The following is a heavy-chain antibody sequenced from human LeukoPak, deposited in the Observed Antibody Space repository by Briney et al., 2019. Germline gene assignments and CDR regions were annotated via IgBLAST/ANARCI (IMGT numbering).Heavy chain of an antibody. CDR1: GFTFSSYA. CDR3: AKNRENHIWGSIDY. CDR2: ISDSGGGT. Sequence: GGSLRLSCAASGFTFSSYAMSWVRQAPGKGLEWVSAISDSGGGTYYADSVKGRFTVSRDSSKNTLYLQMNTLRAEDTAVYYCAKNRENHIWGSIDYWAREPWSPSPQ. J-gene: IGHJ4*02. V-gene: IGHV3-23*01. D-gene: IGHD3-16*01.